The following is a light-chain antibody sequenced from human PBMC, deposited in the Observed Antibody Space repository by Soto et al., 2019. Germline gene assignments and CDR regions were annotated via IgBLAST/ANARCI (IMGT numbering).Light chain of an antibody. CDR1: QGISSW. CDR2: AAS. J-gene: IGKJ3*01. CDR3: QQSYNSPFT. V-gene: IGKV1-12*02. Sequence: DIQMTQSPSSVSASAVDRVTITFRASQGISSWLAWYQQKPGKAPKLLIYAASNLQGGVPSRFSGSGSGTHFTLTISSLQPEDFATYYCQQSYNSPFTFGPGTKVDIK.